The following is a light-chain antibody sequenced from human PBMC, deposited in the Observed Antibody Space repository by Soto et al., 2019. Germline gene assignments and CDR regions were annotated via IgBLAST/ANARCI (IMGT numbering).Light chain of an antibody. CDR2: DVS. V-gene: IGLV2-11*01. CDR3: CSYAGSYSYA. Sequence: QSALTQPRSVSGSPGQSVTISCTGTSSVVGGYNYVSWYQQHPGKAPKLMIYDVSKRPSGVPDRFSGSKSGNTASLTISGLQAEDEADYYCCSYAGSYSYAFGTGTKVTVL. J-gene: IGLJ1*01. CDR1: SSVVGGYNY.